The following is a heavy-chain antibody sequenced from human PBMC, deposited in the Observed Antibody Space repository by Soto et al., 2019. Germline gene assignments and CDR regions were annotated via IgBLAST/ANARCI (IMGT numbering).Heavy chain of an antibody. CDR1: GFSFSGYA. V-gene: IGHV3-23*01. CDR2: TGASGRTT. Sequence: GSLRLSCAASGFSFSGYAMTWVRQAPGKGLEWVSTTGASGRTTYYADSVKGRFTVSRDNSKNTLDLQMSSLRADDTAVYYCATVHNTSRSFDYWGQGTLVTVSS. D-gene: IGHD1-20*01. CDR3: ATVHNTSRSFDY. J-gene: IGHJ4*02.